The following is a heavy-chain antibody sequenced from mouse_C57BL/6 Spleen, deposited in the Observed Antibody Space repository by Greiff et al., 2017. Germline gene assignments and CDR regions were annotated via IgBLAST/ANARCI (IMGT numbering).Heavy chain of an antibody. CDR3: ARRPAMDY. Sequence: VKLVESGPELVKPGASVKLSCKASGYTFTSYDINWVKQRPGQGLEWIGWIYPRDGSTKYNEKFKGKATLTVDTSSSTAYMELHSLTSEDSAVYFCARRPAMDYWGQGTSVTVSS. CDR2: IYPRDGST. V-gene: IGHV1-85*01. J-gene: IGHJ4*01. CDR1: GYTFTSYD.